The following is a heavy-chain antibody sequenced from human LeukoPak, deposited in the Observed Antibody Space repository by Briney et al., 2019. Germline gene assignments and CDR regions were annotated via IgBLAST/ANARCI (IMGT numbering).Heavy chain of an antibody. V-gene: IGHV3-23*01. CDR2: IPGRGGNT. CDR1: GFTFSNYA. D-gene: IGHD3-9*01. J-gene: IGHJ4*02. CDR3: AKWGDYDVLTGYYVSDY. Sequence: GASLRLSCAASGFTFSNYAMSWVRQAPGRGLEWVSAIPGRGGNTYYADSVKGRFAIYTDNSKATVFLQMTSPRAEDTAVYYCAKWGDYDVLTGYYVSDYWGQGTLVTVSS.